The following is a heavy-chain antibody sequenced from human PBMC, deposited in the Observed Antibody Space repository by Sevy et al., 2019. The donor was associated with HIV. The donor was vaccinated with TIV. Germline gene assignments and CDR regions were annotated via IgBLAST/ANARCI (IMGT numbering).Heavy chain of an antibody. V-gene: IGHV3-66*01. CDR3: KRDRYYEPIRYYHYYAGMEV. CDR1: GLSVSDNY. J-gene: IGHJ6*02. D-gene: IGHD3-22*01. Sequence: GESLKISCAASGLSVSDNYMNWVLQAPGKGLELVSVIYSDGRTYYADSVKGRFTISRDNSKNTLYLHMNNLRPEDTAVYYHKRDRYYEPIRYYHYYAGMEVWGQGTTVTVSS. CDR2: IYSDGRT.